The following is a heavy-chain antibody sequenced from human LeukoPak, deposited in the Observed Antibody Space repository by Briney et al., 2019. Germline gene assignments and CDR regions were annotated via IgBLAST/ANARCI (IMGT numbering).Heavy chain of an antibody. J-gene: IGHJ4*02. V-gene: IGHV4-39*07. CDR1: GGSISSNSYY. CDR3: AREILYDSTGYYL. CDR2: IYYSGST. D-gene: IGHD3-22*01. Sequence: MSSETLSLTCTVSGGSISSNSYYWGWIRQPPGEGLEWIGSIYYSGSTYYNPSLNIRVTISVDTSKNQFSLNLRSVTAADTAVYYCAREILYDSTGYYLWGQGTLVTVSS.